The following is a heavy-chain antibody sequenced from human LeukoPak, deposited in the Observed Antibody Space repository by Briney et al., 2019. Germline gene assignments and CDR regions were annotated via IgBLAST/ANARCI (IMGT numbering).Heavy chain of an antibody. Sequence: GGTLRLSCAASGFTFSNYGMSWVRQVPGKGLEWVSGISGSGGSTFYADSVKGRFTISRDNSKNTLYLQMNSLRAEDTAIYYCAKDSRERTSSWNDSSGYYYPYFDYWGQGTLVTVSS. D-gene: IGHD3-22*01. CDR3: AKDSRERTSSWNDSSGYYYPYFDY. J-gene: IGHJ4*02. CDR2: ISGSGGST. V-gene: IGHV3-23*01. CDR1: GFTFSNYG.